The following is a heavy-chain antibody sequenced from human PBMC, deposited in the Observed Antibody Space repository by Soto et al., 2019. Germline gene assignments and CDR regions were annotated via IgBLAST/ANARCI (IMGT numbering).Heavy chain of an antibody. CDR2: INHSGST. D-gene: IGHD6-13*01. J-gene: IGHJ6*02. CDR3: ARVMVAAAGMHSPSYYYYGMDV. CDR1: GGSFSGYY. V-gene: IGHV4-34*01. Sequence: KLSETLSLTCAVYGGSFSGYYWSWIRQPPGKGLEWIGEINHSGSTNYNPSLKSRVTISVDTSKNQFSLKLSSVTAADTAVYYCARVMVAAAGMHSPSYYYYGMDVWGQGTTVTVSS.